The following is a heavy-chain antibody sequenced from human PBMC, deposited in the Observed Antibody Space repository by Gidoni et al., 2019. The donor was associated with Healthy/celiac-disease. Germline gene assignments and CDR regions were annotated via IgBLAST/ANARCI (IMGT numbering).Heavy chain of an antibody. J-gene: IGHJ2*01. CDR1: GFTFSSYA. D-gene: IGHD6-6*01. Sequence: VQLVGSWGGVVQPWRSLSPSCSPSGFTFSSYAMHWVRQAPGQGRWWVAVISYDGSNKYDADSVKGRFTISRDNSKNTLYLQMNSLRAEDTAVYYCARVVSSSWYFDPWGRGTLVTVSS. CDR2: ISYDGSNK. V-gene: IGHV3-30*01. CDR3: ARVVSSSWYFDP.